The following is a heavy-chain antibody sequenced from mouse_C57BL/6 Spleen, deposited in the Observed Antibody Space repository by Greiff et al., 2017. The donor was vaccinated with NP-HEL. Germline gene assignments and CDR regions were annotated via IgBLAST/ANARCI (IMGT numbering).Heavy chain of an antibody. D-gene: IGHD1-1*01. J-gene: IGHJ3*01. CDR2: INPGSGGT. CDR3: ARSDYYGSSPFAY. V-gene: IGHV1-54*01. Sequence: VQLVESGAELVRPGTSVKVSCKASGYAFTNYLIEWVKQRPGQGLEWIGVINPGSGGTNYNEKFKGRATLTADKSSSTAYMQLSSLTSEDSAVYFCARSDYYGSSPFAYWGQGTLVTVSA. CDR1: GYAFTNYL.